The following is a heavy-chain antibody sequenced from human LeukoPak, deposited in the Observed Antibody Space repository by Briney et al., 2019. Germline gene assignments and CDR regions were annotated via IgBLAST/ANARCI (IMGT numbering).Heavy chain of an antibody. CDR2: ISSNGGST. CDR3: ARDGCSSTSCLDSYYYYGMDV. D-gene: IGHD2-2*01. CDR1: GFTFSSYA. J-gene: IGHJ6*02. V-gene: IGHV3-64*01. Sequence: PGGSLRLSCAASGFTFSSYAMHWVRQAPGKGLEYVSAISSNGGSTYYANSVKGRFTISRDNSKNTLYLQMGSLRAEDMAVYYCARDGCSSTSCLDSYYYYGMDVWGQGTMVTVSS.